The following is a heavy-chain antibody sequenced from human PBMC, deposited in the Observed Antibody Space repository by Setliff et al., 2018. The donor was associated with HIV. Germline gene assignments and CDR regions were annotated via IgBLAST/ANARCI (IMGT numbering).Heavy chain of an antibody. V-gene: IGHV1-18*01. Sequence: ASVKVSCKASGYTFTSYGISWVRQAPGQGLEWMGWISAYNGNTNYAQKLQGRVTMTTDTSTSTVYMELSSLRSEDTAVYYCARVRYCSGGSCYGGEYWFDPWGQGTLVTVS. CDR2: ISAYNGNT. CDR3: ARVRYCSGGSCYGGEYWFDP. CDR1: GYTFTSYG. J-gene: IGHJ5*02. D-gene: IGHD2-15*01.